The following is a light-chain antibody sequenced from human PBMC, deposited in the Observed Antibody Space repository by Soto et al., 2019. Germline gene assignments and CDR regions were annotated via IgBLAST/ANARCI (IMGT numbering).Light chain of an antibody. J-gene: IGLJ3*02. CDR1: TSNIEENS. CDR3: TAWDDSLNAWL. Sequence: QSVLTQPPSASGTPGQRVTISCAGSTSNIEENSVTWYQRLPGTAPKVLIYDDYQRPSGVPDRFSGSKSGTSASLAISDLQSEDEGDYCCTAWDDSLNAWLFGGGTKLTVL. V-gene: IGLV1-44*01. CDR2: DDY.